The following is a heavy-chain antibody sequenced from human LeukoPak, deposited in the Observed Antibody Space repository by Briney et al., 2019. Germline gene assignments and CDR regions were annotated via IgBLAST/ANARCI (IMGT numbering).Heavy chain of an antibody. J-gene: IGHJ4*02. D-gene: IGHD6-19*01. CDR3: ARVGAVAGDLGYFDY. CDR1: GYTFTSYY. V-gene: IGHV1-46*01. Sequence: ASVKVSCKASGYTFTSYYMHWVRQAHGQGLEWMGMINPSGGSTSYAQKFQGRVTMTRDTSTSTVYMELSSLRSEYTAVYYCARVGAVAGDLGYFDYWGQGTLLTVSS. CDR2: INPSGGST.